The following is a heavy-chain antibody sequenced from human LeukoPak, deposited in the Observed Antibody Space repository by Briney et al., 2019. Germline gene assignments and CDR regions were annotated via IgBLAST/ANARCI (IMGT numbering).Heavy chain of an antibody. CDR3: ARDASYYYDSSGYWDY. CDR2: INPNSGGT. D-gene: IGHD3-22*01. V-gene: IGHV1-2*02. Sequence: WASVKVSCKASGYTFTSYGISWVRQAPEQGLEWMGWINPNSGGTNYAQKFQGRVTMTRDTSISTAYMELSRLRSDDTAVYYCARDASYYYDSSGYWDYWGQGTLVTVSS. J-gene: IGHJ4*02. CDR1: GYTFTSYG.